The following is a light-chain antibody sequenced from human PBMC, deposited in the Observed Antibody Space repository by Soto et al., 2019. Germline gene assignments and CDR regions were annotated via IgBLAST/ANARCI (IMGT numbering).Light chain of an antibody. J-gene: IGLJ1*01. CDR2: DNY. Sequence: QSVLTQPPSVSAAPGQKVTISCSGGNSNVGNNSVSWYQQLPRTAPKLLIYDNYKRPSGIPDRFSGSKSGSSATLAITALQTGDEADYYCGTWDSSMSGEVFGNGTKVTVL. V-gene: IGLV1-51*01. CDR1: NSNVGNNS. CDR3: GTWDSSMSGEV.